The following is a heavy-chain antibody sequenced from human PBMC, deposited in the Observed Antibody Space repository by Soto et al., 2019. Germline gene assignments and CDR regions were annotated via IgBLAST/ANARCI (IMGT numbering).Heavy chain of an antibody. CDR1: GGSISSYY. Sequence: QVQLQESGPGLVKPSETLSLTCTVSGGSISSYYWSWIRQPPGKGLEWIGYMYNTGRTVYNPSLTSRVTLSVDTSKNQLSLPLNAVTAADTAVYYCARDLWGYCGTDCYPLDVWGQGTTVTVSS. CDR3: ARDLWGYCGTDCYPLDV. D-gene: IGHD2-21*02. V-gene: IGHV4-59*01. CDR2: MYNTGRT. J-gene: IGHJ6*02.